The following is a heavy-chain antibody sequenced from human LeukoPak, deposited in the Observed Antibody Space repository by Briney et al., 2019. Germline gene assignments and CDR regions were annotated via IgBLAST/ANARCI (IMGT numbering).Heavy chain of an antibody. Sequence: GGSLRLSCAASGFTFSSYGMHWVRQAPGKGLEWVAVISYDGSNKYYGDSVKGRFTISRDNSKNTLYLQMNSLRAEDTAVYYCAKGLDTATDYWGQGTLVTVSS. CDR2: ISYDGSNK. D-gene: IGHD5-18*01. CDR3: AKGLDTATDY. CDR1: GFTFSSYG. J-gene: IGHJ4*02. V-gene: IGHV3-30*18.